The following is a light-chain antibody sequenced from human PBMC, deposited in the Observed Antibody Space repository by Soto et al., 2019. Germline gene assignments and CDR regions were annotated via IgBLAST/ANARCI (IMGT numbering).Light chain of an antibody. CDR2: TAS. Sequence: DLPMTQSPSSVSASVGDRITITCRASQDISRWLAWYQQKPGRAPNLLIYTASTLESGVPSRFSGSGSGTDFTLTISNLQPEDFATYYCQQVDSFPLTFGGGTKVEIK. V-gene: IGKV1D-12*01. CDR3: QQVDSFPLT. CDR1: QDISRW. J-gene: IGKJ4*01.